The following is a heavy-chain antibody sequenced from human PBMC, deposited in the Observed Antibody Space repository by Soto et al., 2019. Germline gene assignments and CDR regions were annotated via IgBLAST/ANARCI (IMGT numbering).Heavy chain of an antibody. J-gene: IGHJ4*02. Sequence: LRLSCAASGFTFSSYGMHWVRQAPGKGLEWVAVISYDGSNKYYADSVKGRFTISRDNSKNTLYLQMNSLRAEDTAVYYCAKDDYYDSSGYYSDWGQGTLVTVSS. V-gene: IGHV3-30*18. CDR3: AKDDYYDSSGYYSD. CDR1: GFTFSSYG. D-gene: IGHD3-22*01. CDR2: ISYDGSNK.